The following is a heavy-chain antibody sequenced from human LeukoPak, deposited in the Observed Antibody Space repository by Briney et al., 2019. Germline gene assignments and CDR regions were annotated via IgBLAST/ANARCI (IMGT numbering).Heavy chain of an antibody. CDR3: ARFVVGATQLFDY. V-gene: IGHV5-51*01. J-gene: IGHJ4*02. D-gene: IGHD1-26*01. CDR2: IYPGDSDT. CDR1: GYSFASYW. Sequence: PGESLKISCKGSGYSFASYWIGWVRQMPGKGLEWMGIIYPGDSDTRYSPSFQGQVTISADKSISTAYLQWSSLKASDTAMYYRARFVVGATQLFDYWGQGTLVTVSS.